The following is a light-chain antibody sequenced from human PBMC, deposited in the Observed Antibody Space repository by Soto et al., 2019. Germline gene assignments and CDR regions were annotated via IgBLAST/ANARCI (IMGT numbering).Light chain of an antibody. CDR3: QHYVERSPIT. J-gene: IGKJ5*01. V-gene: IGKV3-20*01. CDR2: GAS. Sequence: EIVMTQSPGTLSLSPCDRATLSCRTSQSVSSRLAWYQQKPGQAPRLLISGASSRATGIPDRFSGSGSGTDFTLTISRLEPEDFALYYCQHYVERSPITFGQGTRLEIK. CDR1: QSVSSR.